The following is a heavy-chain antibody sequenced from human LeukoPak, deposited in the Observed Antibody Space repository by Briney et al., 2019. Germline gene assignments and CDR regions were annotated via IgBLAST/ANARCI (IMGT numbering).Heavy chain of an antibody. D-gene: IGHD6-13*01. CDR2: IYYSGST. J-gene: IGHJ6*03. CDR3: ARDSGPSSSWDYYYYYYMDV. CDR1: GGSISSSSYY. Sequence: SETLSLTCTVSGGSISSSSYYWGWIRQPPGKGLEWIGSIYYSGSTYYNPSLKSRVTISVDTSKNQFSLKLSSVTAADTAVYYCARDSGPSSSWDYYYYYYMDVWGKGTTVTISS. V-gene: IGHV4-39*07.